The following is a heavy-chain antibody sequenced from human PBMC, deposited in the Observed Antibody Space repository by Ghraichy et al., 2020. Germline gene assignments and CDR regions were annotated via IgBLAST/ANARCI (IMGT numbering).Heavy chain of an antibody. D-gene: IGHD4-23*01. Sequence: GGSLRLSCAASGFTFSAYGMHWVRQAPGKGLEWVSVISHDGSNKYYGDSVKGRFTISRDNSKNTLYLQMNSLRAEDTAVYYCAKEVNYGGNLVGDYWGQGTLVTVSS. CDR3: AKEVNYGGNLVGDY. J-gene: IGHJ4*02. CDR1: GFTFSAYG. CDR2: ISHDGSNK. V-gene: IGHV3-30*18.